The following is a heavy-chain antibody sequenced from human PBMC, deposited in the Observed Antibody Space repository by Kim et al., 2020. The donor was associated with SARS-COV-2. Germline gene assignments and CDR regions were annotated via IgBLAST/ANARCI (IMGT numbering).Heavy chain of an antibody. CDR1: GGSIDTYY. D-gene: IGHD2-2*01. V-gene: IGHV4-59*13. Sequence: SETLSLTCTVSGGSIDTYYWGWIRQPPGKGLEWIGYIYNSGSTNYNPSLKSRVTISLDTSKNQFSLKLSSVTAADTAVYHCARGVVVRGISYYSMDVWGQGTTVTVSS. CDR2: IYNSGST. CDR3: ARGVVVRGISYYSMDV. J-gene: IGHJ6*02.